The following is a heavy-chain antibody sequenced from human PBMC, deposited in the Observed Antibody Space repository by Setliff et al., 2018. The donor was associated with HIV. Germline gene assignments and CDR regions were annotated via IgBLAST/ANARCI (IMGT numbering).Heavy chain of an antibody. CDR2: IYYSGST. J-gene: IGHJ3*02. Sequence: PSETLSLTCTVSGGSISSGGSYWSWIRQHPGKGLEWIGYIYYSGSTSYNPSLKSRATISVGTSKNHFSLRLSSVTAADTAVYYCVMGWLLAFDIWGQGTMVTVSS. V-gene: IGHV4-31*02. D-gene: IGHD3-3*01. CDR1: GGSISSGGSY. CDR3: VMGWLLAFDI.